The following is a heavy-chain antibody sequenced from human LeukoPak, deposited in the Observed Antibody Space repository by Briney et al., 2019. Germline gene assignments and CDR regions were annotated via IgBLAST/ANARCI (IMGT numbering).Heavy chain of an antibody. CDR2: MRSGSSAI. V-gene: IGHV3-48*02. CDR1: GFTFSSYI. CDR3: VRFFDY. J-gene: IGHJ4*02. Sequence: GGCLRLSCAAPGFTFSSYIMNWVRQAPGKGMEWVSYMRSGSSAIYYADSVKGRFNISRDNAKNSLYLQMDSLRDEDTAVFYCVRFFDYWGQGTLVTVS.